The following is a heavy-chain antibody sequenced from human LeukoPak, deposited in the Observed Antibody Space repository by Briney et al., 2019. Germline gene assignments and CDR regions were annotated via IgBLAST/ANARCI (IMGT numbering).Heavy chain of an antibody. D-gene: IGHD6-13*01. Sequence: PSQTLSLTCTVSGGSISSGSYYWSWIRQPAGKGLEWNGRIYTSGSTNYNPSLKSRVTISVDTSKNQFSLKLSSVTAADTAVYYWASSSSWSDYWGQGTLVTVSS. CDR3: ASSSSWSDY. V-gene: IGHV4-61*02. J-gene: IGHJ4*02. CDR1: GGSISSGSYY. CDR2: IYTSGST.